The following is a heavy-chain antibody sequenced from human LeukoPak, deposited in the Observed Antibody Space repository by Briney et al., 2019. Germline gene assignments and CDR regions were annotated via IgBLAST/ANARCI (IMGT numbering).Heavy chain of an antibody. Sequence: GGSLRLSCAASGFTFSDYWMTWVRQAPGKGPEWVASIKEDGSEEYCVDSVKGRFTVSRDNAQKSLFLQMDSLRVEDTAVYYCATYKNWVAGDVWGQGTTVSVSS. CDR2: IKEDGSEE. CDR1: GFTFSDYW. J-gene: IGHJ6*02. V-gene: IGHV3-7*01. D-gene: IGHD7-27*01. CDR3: ATYKNWVAGDV.